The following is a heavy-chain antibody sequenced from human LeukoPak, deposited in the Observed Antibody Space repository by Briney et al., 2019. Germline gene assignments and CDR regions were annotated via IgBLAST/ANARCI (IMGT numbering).Heavy chain of an antibody. J-gene: IGHJ4*02. Sequence: SETLSLTCTVSGGSISSSSYYWGWIRQPPGKGLEWIGSIYYSGSTYYNPSLKSRVTISVDTSKNQFSLKLSSVTAADTAVYYCARVKFQWPAHGGFDYWGQGTLVTVSS. CDR2: IYYSGST. CDR1: GGSISSSSYY. CDR3: ARVKFQWPAHGGFDY. D-gene: IGHD6-19*01. V-gene: IGHV4-39*07.